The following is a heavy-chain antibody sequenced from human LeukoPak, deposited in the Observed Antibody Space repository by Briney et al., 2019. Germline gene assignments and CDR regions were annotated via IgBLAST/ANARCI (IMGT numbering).Heavy chain of an antibody. Sequence: VTPGGSLRLSCAASGFTFTNAWMSWVRPAPGKGLEWVGRIKSKTAGGTTDYAAPVKGRFTISRDDSKNTLYLQMNSLKTEDTAVYFCTTDGDRAPIDYWGQGTLVTVSS. J-gene: IGHJ4*02. CDR2: IKSKTAGGTT. D-gene: IGHD4-17*01. CDR3: TTDGDRAPIDY. V-gene: IGHV3-15*01. CDR1: GFTFTNAW.